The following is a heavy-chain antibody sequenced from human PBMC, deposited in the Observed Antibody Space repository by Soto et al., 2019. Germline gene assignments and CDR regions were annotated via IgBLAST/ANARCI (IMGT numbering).Heavy chain of an antibody. V-gene: IGHV4-34*01. Sequence: SETLSLTCAVYGGSFSGYYWSWIRQPPGKGLEWIGEINHSGSTNYNPSLKSRVTISVDTSKNQFSLKLSSVTAADTAVYYCARAGRYNWNPFPDYWGQGTLVTVSS. D-gene: IGHD1-20*01. J-gene: IGHJ4*02. CDR2: INHSGST. CDR1: GGSFSGYY. CDR3: ARAGRYNWNPFPDY.